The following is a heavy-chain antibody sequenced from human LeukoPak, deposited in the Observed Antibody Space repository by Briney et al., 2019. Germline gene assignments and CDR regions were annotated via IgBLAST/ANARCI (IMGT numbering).Heavy chain of an antibody. CDR3: AKGVVGFDI. D-gene: IGHD3-16*02. CDR2: ISGSGGST. CDR1: GFTFSSYA. Sequence: QPGGSLRLSCAASGFTFSSYAMSWVRQTPGKGLEWVSGISGSGGSTYYADSVKGRFTISRDNSKNTLYLQMNSPRAEDTALYYCAKGVVGFDIWGQGTMVTVSS. V-gene: IGHV3-23*01. J-gene: IGHJ3*02.